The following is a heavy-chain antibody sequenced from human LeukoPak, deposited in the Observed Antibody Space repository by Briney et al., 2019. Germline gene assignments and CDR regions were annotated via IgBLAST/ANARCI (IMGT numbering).Heavy chain of an antibody. CDR1: GFTFDDYT. CDR2: ITWDSGTT. Sequence: GGSLRLSCAASGFTFDDYTMHWVRQAPGKSLEWVSLITWDSGTTYYKDSVKGRFTISRDNSKNSLYLQMNSLRTEDTALYYCAKGYSSGWYPSDYWGQGTLVTVSS. V-gene: IGHV3-43*01. D-gene: IGHD6-19*01. J-gene: IGHJ4*02. CDR3: AKGYSSGWYPSDY.